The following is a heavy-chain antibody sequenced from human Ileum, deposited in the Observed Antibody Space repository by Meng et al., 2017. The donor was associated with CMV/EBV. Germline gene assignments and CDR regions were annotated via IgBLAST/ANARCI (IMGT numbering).Heavy chain of an antibody. J-gene: IGHJ4*02. D-gene: IGHD3-22*01. CDR2: ISYSGDA. V-gene: IGHV4-31*02. CDR1: GGSISSGGYS. CDR3: ARGGSNSAGYYSPFY. Sequence: GGSISSGGYSWNWIRQHPGKGLRWVGGISYSGDAYSSPSLKSRLTISADTSSNQFSLKLSSVTAADTAVYYCARGGSNSAGYYSPFYWGQGTLVTVSS.